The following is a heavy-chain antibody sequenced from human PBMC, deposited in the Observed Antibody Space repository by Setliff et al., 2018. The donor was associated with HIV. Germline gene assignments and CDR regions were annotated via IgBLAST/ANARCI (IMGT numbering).Heavy chain of an antibody. CDR3: ARVQGINITLARGASAGLDV. J-gene: IGHJ6*04. D-gene: IGHD3-10*01. CDR1: GYTFSTYG. Sequence: ASVKVSCKASGYTFSTYGLTWVRQAPGQGLEWMGWIRADNGHTDYAQKFQGRVTMTADTSTSTAYMEMRTLRSDDTPAYYCARVQGINITLARGASAGLDVWGKGTTVTVSS. CDR2: IRADNGHT. V-gene: IGHV1-18*01.